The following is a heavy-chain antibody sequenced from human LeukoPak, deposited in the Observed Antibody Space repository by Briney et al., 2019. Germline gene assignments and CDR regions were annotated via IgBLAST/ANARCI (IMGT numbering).Heavy chain of an antibody. CDR3: ARRRYCTNGVCYTGRYFQH. CDR1: GGSFSGYY. CDR2: INHSGST. D-gene: IGHD2-8*01. J-gene: IGHJ1*01. V-gene: IGHV4-34*01. Sequence: PSETLSLTCAVYGGSFSGYYWSWIRQPPGKGLEWIGEINHSGSTNYNPSLESRVTISVDTPKNQFSLKLSSVTAADTAVYYCARRRYCTNGVCYTGRYFQHWGQGTLVTVSS.